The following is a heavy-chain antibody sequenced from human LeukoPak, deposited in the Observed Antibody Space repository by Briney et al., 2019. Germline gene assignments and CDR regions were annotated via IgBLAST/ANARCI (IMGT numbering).Heavy chain of an antibody. J-gene: IGHJ1*01. CDR3: ARTDGAL. D-gene: IGHD5-24*01. V-gene: IGHV3-20*04. Sequence: GGSLRLSCVGSGFTFDDHGLRWVRQGPGKGLEWVAGINWNGGSKGYADSVKGRFTISRDNAQNSLFLEMTNLRVDDTALYYCARTDGALRGQGTLVTVSS. CDR1: GFTFDDHG. CDR2: INWNGGSK.